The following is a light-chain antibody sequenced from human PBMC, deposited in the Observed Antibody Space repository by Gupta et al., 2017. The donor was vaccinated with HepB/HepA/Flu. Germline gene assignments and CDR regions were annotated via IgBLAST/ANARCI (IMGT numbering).Light chain of an antibody. CDR3: LQEYSYPRT. Sequence: AIQMTQSPSSLSASVGDRVTITCRTSQGIRKDLGWYQQQPGKAPKLLIYAASILQTGVPPRFSGSGSDTDFTLTISSLQPEDFATYYCLQEYSYPRTFGQGTKLEIK. V-gene: IGKV1-6*01. CDR2: AAS. CDR1: QGIRKD. J-gene: IGKJ2*01.